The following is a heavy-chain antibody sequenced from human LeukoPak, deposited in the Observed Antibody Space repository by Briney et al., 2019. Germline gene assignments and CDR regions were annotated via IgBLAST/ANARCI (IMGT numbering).Heavy chain of an antibody. V-gene: IGHV1-2*02. CDR2: INPNSGGT. Sequence: ASVKVSCKASGGTFSSYAISWVRQAPGQGLEWMGWINPNSGGTNYAQKFQGRVTMTRDTSISTAYMELSRLRSDDTAVYYCARDNSLDVWGKGTTVTVSS. CDR1: GGTFSSYA. CDR3: ARDNSLDV. J-gene: IGHJ6*04. D-gene: IGHD5-18*01.